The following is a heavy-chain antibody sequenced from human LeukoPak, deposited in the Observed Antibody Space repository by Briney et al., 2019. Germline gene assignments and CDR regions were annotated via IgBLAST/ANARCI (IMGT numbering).Heavy chain of an antibody. V-gene: IGHV1-3*03. Sequence: GASVKVSCRASGYTFTDYAIHWVSQAPGQSLEWMGWIIAGNGDTKYAHEFRGRVTITRDTSATTAYLVLSTLRSEDMAVYYCARSQYLPYFDSWGQGTLVTVSS. CDR1: GYTFTDYA. D-gene: IGHD2-2*02. CDR3: ARSQYLPYFDS. J-gene: IGHJ4*02. CDR2: IIAGNGDT.